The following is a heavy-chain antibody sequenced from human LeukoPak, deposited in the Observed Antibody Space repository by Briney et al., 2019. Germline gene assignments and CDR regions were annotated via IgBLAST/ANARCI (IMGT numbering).Heavy chain of an antibody. CDR3: ARVPTYYDFWSGYYPRSLGYFDL. V-gene: IGHV4-59*01. CDR1: GGSISSYY. J-gene: IGHJ2*01. Sequence: ETLSLTCTVSGGSISSYYWSWIRQPPGKGLEWIGYIYYSGSTNYNPSLKRRVTISVDTSKNQFSLKLSSGTAADTAVYYWARVPTYYDFWSGYYPRSLGYFDLWGRGTLVTVSS. CDR2: IYYSGST. D-gene: IGHD3-3*01.